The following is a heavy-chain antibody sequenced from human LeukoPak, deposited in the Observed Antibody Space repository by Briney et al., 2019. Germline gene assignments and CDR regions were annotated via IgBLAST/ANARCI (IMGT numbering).Heavy chain of an antibody. J-gene: IGHJ4*02. CDR3: AKDRYYDSRRAYDY. Sequence: PGGSLRLSCAASGFTFSSYAMSWVRQAPGKGPEWVSSLSGGGGGTYYADSVNGRFTISRDNSKKTLYLQMNSLRAEDTAVYYCAKDRYYDSRRAYDYWGQGTLVTVSS. CDR1: GFTFSSYA. CDR2: LSGGGGGT. V-gene: IGHV3-23*01. D-gene: IGHD3-22*01.